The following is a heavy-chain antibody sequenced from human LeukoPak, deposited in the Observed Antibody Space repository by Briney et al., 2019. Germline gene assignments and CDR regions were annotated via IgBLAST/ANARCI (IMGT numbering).Heavy chain of an antibody. CDR1: GYTFTSYG. Sequence: GASVKVSCKASGYTFTSYGISWVRRAPGQGREWMGWIGAYSGNTNYAQKLQGRVTMTTDTSTSTAYMDLRSLRSDDTAVYYCARHILTGHFDYWGQGTLVTVSS. CDR2: IGAYSGNT. D-gene: IGHD3-9*01. CDR3: ARHILTGHFDY. V-gene: IGHV1-18*01. J-gene: IGHJ4*02.